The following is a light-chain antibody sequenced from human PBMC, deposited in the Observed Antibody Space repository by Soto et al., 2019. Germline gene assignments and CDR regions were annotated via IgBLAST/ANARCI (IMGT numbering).Light chain of an antibody. V-gene: IGKV3-15*01. Sequence: EIVMTQSPATLSVSPGERATLSCRASQSVSTNLGWYQQRPGQAPRFLIYGASTRATGIPARFSGSGSGTEFTLTISSLQSEDFALYYCQQYDYWYTFGQGTKLEIK. J-gene: IGKJ2*01. CDR1: QSVSTN. CDR2: GAS. CDR3: QQYDYWYT.